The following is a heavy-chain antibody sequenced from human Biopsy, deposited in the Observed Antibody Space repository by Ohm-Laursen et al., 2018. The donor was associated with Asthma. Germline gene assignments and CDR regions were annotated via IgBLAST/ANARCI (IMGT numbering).Heavy chain of an antibody. J-gene: IGHJ5*02. CDR1: GFAVSRDH. Sequence: SLRLSCAASGFAVSRDHMFWVRQAPGKGLEWVSVIYSGGTSHTADSVRGRFTISRDYSKNTLYLQMHSLTSGDTAVYYCARDGNWCRLRNCSPPGYWFDPWGQGTLVTVSS. V-gene: IGHV3-66*02. D-gene: IGHD2-8*02. CDR2: IYSGGTS. CDR3: ARDGNWCRLRNCSPPGYWFDP.